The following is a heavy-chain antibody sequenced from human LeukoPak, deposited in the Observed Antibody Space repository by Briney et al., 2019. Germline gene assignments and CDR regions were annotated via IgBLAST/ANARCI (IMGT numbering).Heavy chain of an antibody. CDR3: AKFSDHYDFWSGYYPTYFDY. CDR1: GFTFSSYG. V-gene: IGHV3-33*06. Sequence: GRSLRLSCAASGFTFSSYGMHWVRQAPGKGLEWVAVIWYDGSNKYYADSVKGRFTISRDISKNTLYLQMNSLRAEDTAVYYCAKFSDHYDFWSGYYPTYFDYWGQGTLVTVSS. CDR2: IWYDGSNK. J-gene: IGHJ4*02. D-gene: IGHD3-3*01.